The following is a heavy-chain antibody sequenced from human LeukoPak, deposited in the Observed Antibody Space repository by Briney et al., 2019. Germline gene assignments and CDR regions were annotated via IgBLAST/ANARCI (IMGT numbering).Heavy chain of an antibody. V-gene: IGHV4-59*01. CDR3: ARLNQWFGAYWFDP. J-gene: IGHJ5*02. D-gene: IGHD3-10*01. Sequence: SETLSLTCTVSGGSISGYYWTWIRQPPGKGLEWIGYIYYSGSTNYNPSLKSRVTISVDTSKNQFSLKLSSVTAADTAVYYCARLNQWFGAYWFDPWGQGTLVTVSS. CDR1: GGSISGYY. CDR2: IYYSGST.